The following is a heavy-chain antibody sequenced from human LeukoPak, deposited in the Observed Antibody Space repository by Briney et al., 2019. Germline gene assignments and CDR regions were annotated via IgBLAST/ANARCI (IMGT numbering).Heavy chain of an antibody. CDR2: IIPIFGTA. J-gene: IGHJ6*03. CDR3: ARGYYGSSSVRDYYYYYMDV. D-gene: IGHD6-6*01. CDR1: GGTFSSYA. Sequence: ASVKVSCKASGGTFSSYAISWVRQAPGQGLEWMGGIIPIFGTANYAQKFQGRVTITTDESTSIAYMELSSLRSEDTAVYYCARGYYGSSSVRDYYYYYMDVWGKGTTVTVSS. V-gene: IGHV1-69*05.